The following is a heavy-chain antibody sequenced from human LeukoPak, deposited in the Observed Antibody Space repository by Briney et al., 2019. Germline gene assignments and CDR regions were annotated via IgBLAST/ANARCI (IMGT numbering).Heavy chain of an antibody. CDR3: ARNLVVPAATYYYYYYGMDV. V-gene: IGHV1-69*01. J-gene: IGHJ6*04. CDR2: IIPIFGTA. Sequence: SVTVSCKASGGTFSSYAISWVRQAPGQGREWVGGIIPIFGTANYAQKFQGRVTITADESTSTAYMELSSLRSEDTAVYYCARNLVVPAATYYYYYYGMDVWGKETTVTVSS. D-gene: IGHD2-2*01. CDR1: GGTFSSYA.